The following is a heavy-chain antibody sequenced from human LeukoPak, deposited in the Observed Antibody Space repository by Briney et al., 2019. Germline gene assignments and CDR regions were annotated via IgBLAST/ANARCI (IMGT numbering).Heavy chain of an antibody. CDR3: ARAPSFYYDILTGYPGAFDI. J-gene: IGHJ3*02. D-gene: IGHD3-9*01. CDR2: IKQDGSEK. V-gene: IGHV3-7*01. CDR1: GFTFSNYA. Sequence: GGSLRLSCTASGFTFSNYAIHWVRQAPGKGLEWVANIKQDGSEKYYVDSVKGRFTISRDNAKNSLYLQMNSLRAEGTAVYYCARAPSFYYDILTGYPGAFDIWGQGTMVTVSS.